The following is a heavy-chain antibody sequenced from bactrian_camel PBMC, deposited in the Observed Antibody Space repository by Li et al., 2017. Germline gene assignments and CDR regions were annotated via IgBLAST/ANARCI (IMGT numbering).Heavy chain of an antibody. D-gene: IGHD1*01. V-gene: IGHV3S53*01. CDR1: GFTANKCG. Sequence: HVQLVESGGGSVKTGGSLTLACTAHGFTANKCGMDWYRQAAGKQRQWVSHVLPDGSATFPDPVKGRFNITVDKAADTVYLQMASLKSEDTAMYSCKTHRFGATMPGCDYSGQGTQVTVS. J-gene: IGHJ4*01. CDR2: VLPDGSA. CDR3: KTHRFGATMPGCDY.